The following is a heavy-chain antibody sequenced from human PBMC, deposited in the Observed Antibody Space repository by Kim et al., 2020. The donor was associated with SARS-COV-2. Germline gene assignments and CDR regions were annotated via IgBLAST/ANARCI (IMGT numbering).Heavy chain of an antibody. CDR2: ISAYNGNT. J-gene: IGHJ4*02. V-gene: IGHV1-18*04. CDR1: GYTFTSYG. Sequence: ASVKVSCKASGYTFTSYGISWVRQAPGQGLEWMGWISAYNGNTNYAQKLQGRVTMTTDTSTSTAYMELRSLRSDDTAVYYCARDHPGGYCSSTSCSNFDYWGQGTLVTVSS. D-gene: IGHD2-2*03. CDR3: ARDHPGGYCSSTSCSNFDY.